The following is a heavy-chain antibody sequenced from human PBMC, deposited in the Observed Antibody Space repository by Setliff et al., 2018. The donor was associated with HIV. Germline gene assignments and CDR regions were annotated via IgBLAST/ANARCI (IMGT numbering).Heavy chain of an antibody. CDR3: ARRDGYSYGFYFDY. CDR2: IYYSGST. Sequence: SSETLSLTCTVSGGSISSSTYYWGWIRQPPGKGLEWIGTIYYSGSTYYNPSLKSRLTISVDTSKNQFSLKLSSVTAADTAVYYCARRDGYSYGFYFDYWGQGTLVTV. D-gene: IGHD5-18*01. J-gene: IGHJ4*02. V-gene: IGHV4-39*01. CDR1: GGSISSSTYY.